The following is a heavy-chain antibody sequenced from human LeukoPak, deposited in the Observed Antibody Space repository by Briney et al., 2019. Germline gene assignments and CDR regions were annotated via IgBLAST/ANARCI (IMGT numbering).Heavy chain of an antibody. J-gene: IGHJ4*02. V-gene: IGHV4-59*01. Sequence: SETLSLTCTVSGGSISSYYWSWLRQPPGKGLEWIGYIFHSGSTNYSPSLKSRVTISLDTSKNQFSLNLSSVTAADTAVYYCARDRPYYFGSGSYYDGFDSWGQGTLVTVSS. D-gene: IGHD3-10*01. CDR2: IFHSGST. CDR1: GGSISSYY. CDR3: ARDRPYYFGSGSYYDGFDS.